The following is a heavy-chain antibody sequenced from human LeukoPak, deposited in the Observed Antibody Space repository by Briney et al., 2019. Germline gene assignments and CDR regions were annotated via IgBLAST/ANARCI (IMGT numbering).Heavy chain of an antibody. CDR3: ASGVGRNSNYYYYGMDV. D-gene: IGHD1-26*01. Sequence: ASVKVSGKASGYTFTSYDINWVRQATGQGLEWMGWMNPNSGNTGYAQKFRGRVTMTRNTSISTAYMELSSLRSEDTAVYYCASGVGRNSNYYYYGMDVWGQGTTVTVSS. J-gene: IGHJ6*02. CDR1: GYTFTSYD. V-gene: IGHV1-8*01. CDR2: MNPNSGNT.